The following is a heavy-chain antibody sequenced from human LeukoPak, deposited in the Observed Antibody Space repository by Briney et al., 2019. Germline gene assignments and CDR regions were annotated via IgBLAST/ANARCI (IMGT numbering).Heavy chain of an antibody. CDR2: IYYSGNT. CDR3: ASSVVVTAISAFDY. CDR1: GDSISSSNSY. D-gene: IGHD2-21*02. Sequence: PSETLSLTCTVSGDSISSSNSYWGWIRQPPGKGLEWIGSIYYSGNTYYNASLKSRVTISVDTSKNQFSLKLSSVTAADTAVYYCASSVVVTAISAFDYWGQGTLVTVSS. J-gene: IGHJ4*02. V-gene: IGHV4-39*07.